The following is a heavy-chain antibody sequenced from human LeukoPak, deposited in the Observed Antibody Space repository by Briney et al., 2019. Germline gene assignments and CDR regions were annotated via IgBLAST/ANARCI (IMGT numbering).Heavy chain of an antibody. D-gene: IGHD6-19*01. CDR3: ARSSGIGWYDY. Sequence: GGPLRLSCAASGFTVSSNYMSWVRQAPGKGLEWVSAIYSGGSTYYADSVMARFTISRDNSKNTLYLLMNSLRAEDTAVYYCARSSGIGWYDYWGQGTLVTVSS. J-gene: IGHJ4*02. V-gene: IGHV3-53*01. CDR2: IYSGGST. CDR1: GFTVSSNY.